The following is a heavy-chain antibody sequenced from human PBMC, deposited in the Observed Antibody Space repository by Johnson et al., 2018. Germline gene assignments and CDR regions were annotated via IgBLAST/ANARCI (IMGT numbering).Heavy chain of an antibody. Sequence: VQLQESGGGVVQPGGSLRLSCEASGFTFSSFWMHWVRQAPGEGPVWVSRIKGDGSTATYADSVRGRFPISRDNAKNTVYLQMNGLTVEDTAMYYCGKRPGHNSRWYYQSGVDVWGQGTTVVVSS. J-gene: IGHJ6*02. CDR1: GFTFSSFW. CDR3: GKRPGHNSRWYYQSGVDV. CDR2: IKGDGSTA. V-gene: IGHV3-74*01. D-gene: IGHD1-14*01.